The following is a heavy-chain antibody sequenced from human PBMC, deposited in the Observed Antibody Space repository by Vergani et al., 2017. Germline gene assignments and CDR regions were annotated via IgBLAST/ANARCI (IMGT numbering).Heavy chain of an antibody. J-gene: IGHJ4*02. CDR2: ISSSSSYI. D-gene: IGHD3-22*01. CDR1: GFTFSSYS. V-gene: IGHV3-21*04. CDR3: ARSYDSSGYYFDY. Sequence: EVQLVESGGGLVKPGGSLRLSCAASGFTFSSYSMNWVRQAPGKGLEWVSSISSSSSYIYYADSVKGRFTISRDNAKNSLYLQMNSLRAEDTALYYCARSYDSSGYYFDYWGQGTLVTVSS.